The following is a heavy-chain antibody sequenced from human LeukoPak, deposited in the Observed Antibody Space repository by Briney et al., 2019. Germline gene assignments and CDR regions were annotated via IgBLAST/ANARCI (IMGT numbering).Heavy chain of an antibody. CDR3: ASSRQMWYFQN. CDR2: IYYSGST. Sequence: PSETLSLTCTVSGGSISSYYWRWSRQPAGKGLEWIGYIYYSGSTNYNPSLESRVTISVDMSKNQFSLKLSSVTAADTAVYYCASSRQMWYFQNWGRGTLVTVSS. CDR1: GGSISSYY. J-gene: IGHJ1*01. V-gene: IGHV4-59*01. D-gene: IGHD2-21*01.